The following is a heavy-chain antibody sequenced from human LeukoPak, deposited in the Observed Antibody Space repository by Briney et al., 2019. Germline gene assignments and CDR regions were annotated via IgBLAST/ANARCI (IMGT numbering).Heavy chain of an antibody. CDR3: ARDGVFWSGYYMGLNWFDP. CDR2: IYHSGST. D-gene: IGHD3-3*01. CDR1: GYSISRGYY. J-gene: IGHJ5*02. V-gene: IGHV4-38-2*02. Sequence: PSETLSLTCTVSGYSISRGYYWGWIRQPPGKGLEWIGSIYHSGSTYYNPSLKSRVTISVDTSKNQFSLKLSSVTAADTAVYYCARDGVFWSGYYMGLNWFDPWGQGTLVTVSS.